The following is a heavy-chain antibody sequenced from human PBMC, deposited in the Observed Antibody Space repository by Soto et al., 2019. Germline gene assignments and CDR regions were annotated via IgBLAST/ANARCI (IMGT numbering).Heavy chain of an antibody. Sequence: ASVKVSCKASGYTFTNYAMHWVRQAPGQRLEWMGWINGGNGNTKYSQKFQGRVTITRDTSASTAYMELSSLRSEDTAVYYCARESPALYYGSGYDIDVWGKGTTVTVSS. D-gene: IGHD3-10*01. CDR2: INGGNGNT. CDR3: ARESPALYYGSGYDIDV. J-gene: IGHJ6*03. V-gene: IGHV1-3*01. CDR1: GYTFTNYA.